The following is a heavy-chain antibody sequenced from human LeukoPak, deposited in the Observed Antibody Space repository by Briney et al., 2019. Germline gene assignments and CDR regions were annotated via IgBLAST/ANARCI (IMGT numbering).Heavy chain of an antibody. V-gene: IGHV3-21*01. Sequence: PGGSLRLSCAASAFTFSSYSMNWVRQAPGKGLEWVSSISSSSSYIYYADSVKGRFTISRDNAKNSLYLQMNSLRAEDTAVYYCARDAHYYDSSGYFRAPFDYWGQGTLVTVSS. CDR1: AFTFSSYS. CDR3: ARDAHYYDSSGYFRAPFDY. D-gene: IGHD3-22*01. CDR2: ISSSSSYI. J-gene: IGHJ4*02.